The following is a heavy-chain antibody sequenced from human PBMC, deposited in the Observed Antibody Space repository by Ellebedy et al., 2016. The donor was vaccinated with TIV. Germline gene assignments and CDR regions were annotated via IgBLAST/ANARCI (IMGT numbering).Heavy chain of an antibody. D-gene: IGHD3-10*01. Sequence: PGGSLRLSCAASAGFSFTAYWMNWVRQAPGKGLEWVATIKQDGSDKYYVDSVRGRFTISRDNAKNSLYLQMNSLRADDTAVYYCARDSGSPGDYWGQGTLVTVST. J-gene: IGHJ4*02. CDR1: AGFSFTAYW. CDR2: IKQDGSDK. V-gene: IGHV3-7*03. CDR3: ARDSGSPGDY.